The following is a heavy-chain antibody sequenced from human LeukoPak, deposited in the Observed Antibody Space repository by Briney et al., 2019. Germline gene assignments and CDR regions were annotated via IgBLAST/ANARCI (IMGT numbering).Heavy chain of an antibody. CDR2: IKTDGSDT. Sequence: GGSLRLSCAAAAFTSSSYWMHWVRHAPGKGLVWVSRIKTDGSDTSYADSVKRRFTISRDKAKNTLYLQMNSMTAEDTAVYYCARGGSSGCLDYWGQGTLVTVSS. J-gene: IGHJ4*02. CDR1: AFTSSSYW. D-gene: IGHD6-19*01. CDR3: ARGGSSGCLDY. V-gene: IGHV3-74*01.